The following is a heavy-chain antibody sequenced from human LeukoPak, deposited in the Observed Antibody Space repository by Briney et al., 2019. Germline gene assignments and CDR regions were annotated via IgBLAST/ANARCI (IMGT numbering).Heavy chain of an antibody. CDR3: ARGLEVVVNTLHY. CDR2: INPNSGGT. J-gene: IGHJ4*02. D-gene: IGHD3-22*01. CDR1: GYTFTDYY. V-gene: IGHV1-2*02. Sequence: ASVKVSCKASGYTFTDYYMHWVRQAPGQGLEWMGWINPNSGGTNYAQKFQGRVTMTRDTSISTAYMELSRLRSDDTAVYYCARGLEVVVNTLHYWGQGTLVTVSS.